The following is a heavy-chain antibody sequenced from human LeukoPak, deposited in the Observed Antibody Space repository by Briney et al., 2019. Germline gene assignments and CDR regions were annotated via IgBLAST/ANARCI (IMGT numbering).Heavy chain of an antibody. Sequence: SETLSLICTVSGGSIRSSSYNWGWIRQPPGKGLEWIGSIHYTGSTYYSPSLKSRVTISVDTPKNQFSLKLTSVTAADTAVYYCARTGGSFYFYYFMDVWGKGTTVTVSS. CDR3: ARTGGSFYFYYFMDV. J-gene: IGHJ6*03. CDR1: GGSIRSSSYN. V-gene: IGHV4-39*07. D-gene: IGHD1-26*01. CDR2: IHYTGST.